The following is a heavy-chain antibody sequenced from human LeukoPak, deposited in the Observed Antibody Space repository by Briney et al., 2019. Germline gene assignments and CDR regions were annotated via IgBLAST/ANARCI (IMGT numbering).Heavy chain of an antibody. CDR1: GGSISSSSYY. CDR3: AMTPLSGYALNWFDP. Sequence: SETLSLTRTVSGGSISSSSYYWGWIRQPPGKGLEWIGSIYYSGSTYYNPSLKSRVTISVDTSKNQFSLKLSSVTAADTAVYYCAMTPLSGYALNWFDPWGQGTLVTVPS. CDR2: IYYSGST. J-gene: IGHJ5*02. V-gene: IGHV4-39*01. D-gene: IGHD5-12*01.